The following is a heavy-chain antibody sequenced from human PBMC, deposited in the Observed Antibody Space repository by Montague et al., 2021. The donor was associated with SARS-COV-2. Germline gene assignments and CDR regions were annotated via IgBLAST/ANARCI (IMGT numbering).Heavy chain of an antibody. CDR2: IYYSGST. CDR1: GGSISAGYY. V-gene: IGHV4-31*03. D-gene: IGHD6-19*01. J-gene: IGHJ6*02. CDR3: ASAIAVADTHYYYYGMDV. Sequence: TLSLTCTVSGGSISAGYYWTWIRQIPGKGLEWIGYIYYSGSTYYNPSLKSRVIMSIDTSKHQFSLKVSSVTAADTATYFCASAIAVADTHYYYYGMDVGGQGTTVTVSS.